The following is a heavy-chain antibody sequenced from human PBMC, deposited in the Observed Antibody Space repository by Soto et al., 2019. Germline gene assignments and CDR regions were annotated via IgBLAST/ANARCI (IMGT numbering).Heavy chain of an antibody. J-gene: IGHJ4*02. Sequence: QMQLHQWGAGLLKPSETLSLTCAVSGGSFSGHYWGWIRQPPGKGLEWVAAINHSGSTNYNPSIKSRVSLSLDMSKSQCSLTLDSVTAADTAVYYCARAPYGSGHFDYWGQGTLVTVSS. CDR2: INHSGST. V-gene: IGHV4-34*01. D-gene: IGHD3-10*01. CDR1: GGSFSGHY. CDR3: ARAPYGSGHFDY.